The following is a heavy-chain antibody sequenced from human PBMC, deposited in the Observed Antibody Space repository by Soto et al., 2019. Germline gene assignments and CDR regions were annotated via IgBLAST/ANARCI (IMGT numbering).Heavy chain of an antibody. J-gene: IGHJ1*01. D-gene: IGHD3-10*01. CDR2: IIPIFGTA. V-gene: IGHV1-69*01. CDR1: GGTFSSYA. Sequence: QVQLVQSGAEVKKPGSSVKVSCKASGGTFSSYAISWVRQAPGQGLEWMGGIIPIFGTANYAQKFQGRVTITADESTSTAHMEVDQLGSEEQGVDFCARGGGLLWYFQHWGQGTLVTVSS. CDR3: ARGGGLLWYFQH.